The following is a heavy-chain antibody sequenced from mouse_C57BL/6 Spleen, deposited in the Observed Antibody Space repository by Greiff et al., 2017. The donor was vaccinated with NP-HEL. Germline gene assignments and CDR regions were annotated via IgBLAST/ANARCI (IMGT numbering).Heavy chain of an antibody. J-gene: IGHJ1*03. D-gene: IGHD4-1*01. CDR2: INPSTGGT. CDR1: GYSFTGYY. Sequence: VQLKESGPELVKPGASVKISCKASGYSFTGYYMNWVKQSPEKSLEWIGEINPSTGGTTYNQKFKAKATLTVDKSSSTAYMQLKSLTSEDSAVYYCARDWEGYFDVWGTGTTVTVSS. CDR3: ARDWEGYFDV. V-gene: IGHV1-42*01.